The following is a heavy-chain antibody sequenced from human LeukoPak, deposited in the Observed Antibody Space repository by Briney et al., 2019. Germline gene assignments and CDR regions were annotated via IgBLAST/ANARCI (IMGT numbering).Heavy chain of an antibody. CDR3: ARGDPRYYDFWSGYHPFDY. Sequence: SETLSLTCTVSGGSISSYYWSWIRQPPGKGLEWIGYIYYSGSTNYNPSLKSRVTISVDTSKNQFSLKLSSVTAADTAVYYYARGDPRYYDFWSGYHPFDYWGQGTLVTVSS. J-gene: IGHJ4*02. CDR1: GGSISSYY. D-gene: IGHD3-3*01. V-gene: IGHV4-59*01. CDR2: IYYSGST.